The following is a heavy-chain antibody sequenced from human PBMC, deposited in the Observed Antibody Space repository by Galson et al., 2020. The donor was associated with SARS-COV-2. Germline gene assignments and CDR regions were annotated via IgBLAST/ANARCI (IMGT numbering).Heavy chain of an antibody. V-gene: IGHV3-23*01. Sequence: TGGSLRLSCAASGFTFSSYAMSWVRQAPGKGLEWVSAISGSGGSTYYADSVKGRFTISRDNSKNTLYLQMNSLRAEDTAVYYCAKSLYAVGFKIYYFDYWGQGTLVTVSS. D-gene: IGHD3-16*02. CDR2: ISGSGGST. J-gene: IGHJ4*02. CDR3: AKSLYAVGFKIYYFDY. CDR1: GFTFSSYA.